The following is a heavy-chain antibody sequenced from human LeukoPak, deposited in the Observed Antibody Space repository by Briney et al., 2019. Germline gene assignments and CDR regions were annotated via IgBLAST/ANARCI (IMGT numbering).Heavy chain of an antibody. CDR1: GFTFSSYA. CDR3: AKDRLVMEATPLLFDY. V-gene: IGHV3-23*01. CDR2: ISGSGGST. Sequence: PGGSLRLSCAASGFTFSSYAMSWVRQAPGKGLEWVSAISGSGGSTYYADSVKGRFTISRDNSKNTLYLQMNSLRAEDTAVYYCAKDRLVMEATPLLFDYWGQGTLVTVSS. D-gene: IGHD1-26*01. J-gene: IGHJ4*02.